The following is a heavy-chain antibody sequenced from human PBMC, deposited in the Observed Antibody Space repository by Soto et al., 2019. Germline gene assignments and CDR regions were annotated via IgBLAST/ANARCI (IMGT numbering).Heavy chain of an antibody. V-gene: IGHV4-59*08. Sequence: PSETLSLTCTVSGGSIGNYYGGWIRQPPGKGLEWMGYIYCSGTTTNYNPSLKSRVTLSVDTSKNQFSLKLSSVTAADTAVYYCARLGGSYAVPHFDYWGQGTLVTVSS. CDR3: ARLGGSYAVPHFDY. D-gene: IGHD1-26*01. CDR1: GGSIGNYY. J-gene: IGHJ4*02. CDR2: IYCSGTTT.